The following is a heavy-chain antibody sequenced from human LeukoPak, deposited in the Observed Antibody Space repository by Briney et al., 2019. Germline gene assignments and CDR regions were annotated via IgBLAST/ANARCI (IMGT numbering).Heavy chain of an antibody. V-gene: IGHV4-59*08. CDR3: ARHKYSSGWPPEGAFDI. J-gene: IGHJ3*02. CDR2: IYYSGNT. D-gene: IGHD6-19*01. Sequence: SETLSLTCTVSGGSISSYYFNWIRQPPGKGLEWIGYIYYSGNTNYNPSLKSRVTISVDTSRNQFSLKLSSVTAADTAVYYCARHKYSSGWPPEGAFDIWGQGTMVTVSS. CDR1: GGSISSYY.